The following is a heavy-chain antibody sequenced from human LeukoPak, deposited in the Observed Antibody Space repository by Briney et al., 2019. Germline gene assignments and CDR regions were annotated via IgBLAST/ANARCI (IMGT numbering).Heavy chain of an antibody. J-gene: IGHJ1*01. CDR2: ISSSSSYI. CDR3: ARDLLTRPLGYFQH. CDR1: GFTLSSYS. Sequence: GGTLRLSCAASGFTLSSYSMNRVRQAPGTGLGWVSSISSSSSYIYYADSVKGRFTISRDNAKNSLYLQMNSLRAEDTAVYYCARDLLTRPLGYFQHWGQGTLVTVSS. V-gene: IGHV3-21*01.